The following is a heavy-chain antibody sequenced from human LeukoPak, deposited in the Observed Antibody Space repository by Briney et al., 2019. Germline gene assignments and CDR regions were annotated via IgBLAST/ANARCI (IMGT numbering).Heavy chain of an antibody. D-gene: IGHD2-21*02. CDR3: ARGPSYCGGDCYPEYFQH. CDR1: GFTFSSYA. J-gene: IGHJ1*01. V-gene: IGHV3-33*08. CDR2: IWYDGSNK. Sequence: GGSLRLSCAASGFTFSSYAMSWVRQAPTKGLEWVAVIWYDGSNKYYADSVKGRFTISRDNSKNTLYLQMNSLRAEDTAVYYCARGPSYCGGDCYPEYFQHWGQGTLVTISS.